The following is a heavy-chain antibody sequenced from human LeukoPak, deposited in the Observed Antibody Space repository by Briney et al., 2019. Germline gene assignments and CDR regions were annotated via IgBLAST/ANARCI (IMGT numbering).Heavy chain of an antibody. Sequence: SGPTLVNPTQTLTLTCTFSGLPLTTSGVGVGWIRQPPGKALEWLALIYYNDDKRYRPSLKSRLTITKDTSKNQVVLTMTNMDPVDKATYYCAHSQWFAGGDVFDIWGQGTMVTVSS. J-gene: IGHJ3*02. V-gene: IGHV2-5*01. D-gene: IGHD3-10*01. CDR1: GLPLTTSGVG. CDR2: IYYNDDK. CDR3: AHSQWFAGGDVFDI.